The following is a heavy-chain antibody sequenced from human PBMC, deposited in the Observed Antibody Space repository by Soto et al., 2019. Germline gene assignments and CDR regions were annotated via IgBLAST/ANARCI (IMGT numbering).Heavy chain of an antibody. CDR3: ATGGMFMTYLVY. CDR2: IYYSGST. D-gene: IGHD3-10*02. J-gene: IGHJ4*02. Sequence: PSETLSLTCTVSGGSISSYYWSWIRQPPGKGLEWIGYIYYSGSTNYNPSLKSRVTISVDTSKNQFSLKLSSVTAADTAVYYCATGGMFMTYLVYWGQGTLVTVSS. CDR1: GGSISSYY. V-gene: IGHV4-59*08.